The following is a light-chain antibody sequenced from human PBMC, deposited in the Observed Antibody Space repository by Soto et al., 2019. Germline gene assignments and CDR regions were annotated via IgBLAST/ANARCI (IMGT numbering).Light chain of an antibody. CDR2: WAS. CDR3: QQYFSAPFT. CDR1: QSVFYSSITKNS. V-gene: IGKV4-1*01. J-gene: IGKJ3*01. Sequence: IVMTQSPDSLAVSLGARATINCKSSQSVFYSSITKNSLAWYQQKPGQPPRLLIYWASGRESGVPDRFSGSGSGTDFTLTISSLQTEDVAVYYCQQYFSAPFTFGPGTKVDIE.